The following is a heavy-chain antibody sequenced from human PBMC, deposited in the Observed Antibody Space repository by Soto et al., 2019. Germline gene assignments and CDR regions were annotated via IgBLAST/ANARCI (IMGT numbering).Heavy chain of an antibody. J-gene: IGHJ5*02. Sequence: PSETLSLTCTVSGGSISSGDYYWTWIRQHPGKGLEWIGNIYYRGSTYYNASLRSRLSMSVDTSKNQFSLNLNSVTAADTAVYYCARETLIRGIDPWGQGTLVTVSS. CDR3: ARETLIRGIDP. V-gene: IGHV4-31*03. CDR2: IYYRGST. CDR1: GGSISSGDYY. D-gene: IGHD3-10*01.